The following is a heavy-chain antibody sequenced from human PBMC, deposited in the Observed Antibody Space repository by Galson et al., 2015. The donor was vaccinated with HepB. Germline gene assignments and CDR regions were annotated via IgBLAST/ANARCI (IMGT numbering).Heavy chain of an antibody. CDR3: ARGVVVVPAAIPNFDY. J-gene: IGHJ4*02. CDR2: INAGNGNT. CDR1: GYTFTSYA. D-gene: IGHD2-2*01. Sequence: SVKVSCKASGYTFTSYAMHWVRRAPGQRLEWMGWINAGNGNTKYSQKFQGRVTITRDTSASTAYMELSSLRSEDTAVYYCARGVVVVPAAIPNFDYWGQGTLVTVSS. V-gene: IGHV1-3*01.